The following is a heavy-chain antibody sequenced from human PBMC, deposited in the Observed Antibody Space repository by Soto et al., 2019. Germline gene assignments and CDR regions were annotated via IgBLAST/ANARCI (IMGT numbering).Heavy chain of an antibody. Sequence: EVQLLESGGGLVQPGGSLRLSCAASGFTFSSYAMSWVRQAPGKGLEWVSAISGSGGSTYYADSVKGRFTISRDNSKNTLYLQMNSLRADDTAVYYCAKDRTGILTGYYYYYGMAVWGQGTTVTVSS. CDR1: GFTFSSYA. CDR3: AKDRTGILTGYYYYYGMAV. D-gene: IGHD3-9*01. CDR2: ISGSGGST. V-gene: IGHV3-23*01. J-gene: IGHJ6*02.